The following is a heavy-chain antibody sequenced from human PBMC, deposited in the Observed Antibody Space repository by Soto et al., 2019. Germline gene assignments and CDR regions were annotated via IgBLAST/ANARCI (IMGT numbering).Heavy chain of an antibody. V-gene: IGHV3-23*01. CDR1: GFTFSSYA. CDR2: ISGSGGST. CDR3: AKEAGSDSSGYFLYYYYYGMDV. D-gene: IGHD3-22*01. Sequence: EVQLLESGGGLVQPGGSLRLSCAASGFTFSSYAMSWVRQAPGKGLEWVSAISGSGGSTYYADSVKGRFTISRDNSKNTLYLKMNSLRAEDTAVYYCAKEAGSDSSGYFLYYYYYGMDVWGQGTTVTVSS. J-gene: IGHJ6*02.